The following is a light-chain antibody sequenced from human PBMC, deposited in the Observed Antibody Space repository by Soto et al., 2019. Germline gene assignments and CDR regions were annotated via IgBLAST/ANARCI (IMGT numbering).Light chain of an antibody. CDR1: QSISTW. CDR2: DGS. Sequence: DIQMTQYPSTLSASVGDRVTITCRASQSISTWLAWYQEKPGKAPKLLIYDGSSLGIGVPSRFSGSGSGTEFTLTISSLQPEDFATYYCQQYNANFGQGTSLEIK. CDR3: QQYNAN. V-gene: IGKV1-5*01. J-gene: IGKJ2*01.